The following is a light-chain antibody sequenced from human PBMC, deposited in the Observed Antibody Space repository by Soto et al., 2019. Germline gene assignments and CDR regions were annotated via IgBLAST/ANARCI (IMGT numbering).Light chain of an antibody. CDR1: SGSIANNY. CDR2: ENN. J-gene: IGLJ2*01. V-gene: IGLV6-57*04. CDR3: QSYDSDFVV. Sequence: NFMLTQPHSVSESPGKTLSISCTRSSGSIANNYVQWYQQRPGSAPTTVIYENNQRLSGVPDRFSGSTDGSSNSASLTISGLQTEDEAYYYCQSYDSDFVVFGGGTKVPVL.